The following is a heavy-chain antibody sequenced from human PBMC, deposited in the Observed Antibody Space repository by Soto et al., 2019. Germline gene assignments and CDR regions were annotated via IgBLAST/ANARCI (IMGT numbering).Heavy chain of an antibody. J-gene: IGHJ4*02. CDR3: ARKYYYDSSGYFLDY. V-gene: IGHV4-61*01. Sequence: PSETLSLTCTVSGGSVSSGSYYWSWIRQPPGKGLEWIGYIYYSGSTNYNPSLKSRVTISVDTSKNQFSLKLISVTAADTAVYYCARKYYYDSSGYFLDYWGQGTLVTVSS. CDR1: GGSVSSGSYY. CDR2: IYYSGST. D-gene: IGHD3-22*01.